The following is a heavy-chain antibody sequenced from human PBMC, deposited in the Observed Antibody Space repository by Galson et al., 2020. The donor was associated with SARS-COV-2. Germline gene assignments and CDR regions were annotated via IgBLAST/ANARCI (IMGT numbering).Heavy chain of an antibody. Sequence: GESLKISCAASGFTFSSYWMSWVRQAPGKGLEWVANIKQDGSEKYYVDSVKGRFTISRDNAKNSLYLQMNSLRAEDTAVYYCARDSYYYDSSGYYFPPPRPPATDYWGQGTLVTVSS. J-gene: IGHJ4*02. CDR2: IKQDGSEK. CDR3: ARDSYYYDSSGYYFPPPRPPATDY. D-gene: IGHD3-22*01. CDR1: GFTFSSYW. V-gene: IGHV3-7*05.